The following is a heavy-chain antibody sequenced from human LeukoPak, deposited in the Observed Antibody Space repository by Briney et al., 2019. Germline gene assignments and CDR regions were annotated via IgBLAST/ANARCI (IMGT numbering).Heavy chain of an antibody. CDR2: ISGSGGST. J-gene: IGHJ4*02. CDR1: GFTFSSYA. D-gene: IGHD3-3*01. CDR3: AKDSLDYDFWSGSTNYFDY. V-gene: IGHV3-23*01. Sequence: GGSLRLSCAASGFTFSSYAMSWVRQAPGKGLEWVSAISGSGGSTYYADSVKGRFTISRDNSKNTLYLQMNSLRAEDTAVYYCAKDSLDYDFWSGSTNYFDYWGQGTPVTVSS.